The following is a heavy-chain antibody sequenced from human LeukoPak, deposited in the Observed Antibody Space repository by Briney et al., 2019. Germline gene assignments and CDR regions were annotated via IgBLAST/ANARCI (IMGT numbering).Heavy chain of an antibody. Sequence: SETLSLTCTVSGGSISSSSYFWGWIRQPPGKGLEWIVSIFYSGRTYYNPSLKSRVTISVDTSKIQFSLQLRSVTAADTAVYYCVYGSGSYYRGPDWFDPWGQGTLVTVSS. CDR3: VYGSGSYYRGPDWFDP. J-gene: IGHJ5*02. V-gene: IGHV4-39*01. CDR1: GGSISSSSYF. CDR2: IFYSGRT. D-gene: IGHD3-10*01.